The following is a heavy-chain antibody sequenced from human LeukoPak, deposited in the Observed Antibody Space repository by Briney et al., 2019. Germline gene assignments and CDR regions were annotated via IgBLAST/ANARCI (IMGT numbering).Heavy chain of an antibody. CDR1: GFTFSSYG. D-gene: IGHD6-19*01. J-gene: IGHJ4*02. V-gene: IGHV3-33*01. CDR2: IWYDGSNK. Sequence: GRSLRLSCAASGFTFSSYGMHWVRQAPGKGLEWVAVIWYDGSNKYYADSVKGRFTISRDNSKNTLYLQMNSLRAEDTAVYYCARGGSLAVAPHQYYFDYWCQGTLVTVSS. CDR3: ARGGSLAVAPHQYYFDY.